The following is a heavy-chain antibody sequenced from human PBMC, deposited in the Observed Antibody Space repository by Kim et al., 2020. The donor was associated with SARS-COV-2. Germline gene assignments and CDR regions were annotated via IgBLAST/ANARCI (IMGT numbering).Heavy chain of an antibody. J-gene: IGHJ5*02. CDR2: INHSGST. CDR3: ARKGRTKTILGVVIIPGENWVDL. V-gene: IGHV4-34*01. CDR1: GGSFSGYY. Sequence: SETLSLTCAVYGGSFSGYYWSWIRQPPGKGLEWIGEINHSGSTNYNPPLKSRVTISVDTSKNQFSLKLSSVTAADTAVYYCARKGRTKTILGVVIIPGENWVDLWGQGTLVTVSS. D-gene: IGHD3-3*01.